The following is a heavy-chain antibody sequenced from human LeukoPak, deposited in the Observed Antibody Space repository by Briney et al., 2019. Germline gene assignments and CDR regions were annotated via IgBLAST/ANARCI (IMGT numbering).Heavy chain of an antibody. CDR3: AKDIFTMVRGVVDY. CDR1: GFTFDDYA. V-gene: IGHV3-9*01. D-gene: IGHD3-10*01. J-gene: IGHJ4*02. Sequence: GGSLRLSCAATGFTFDDYAMHWVRQAPGKGLEWVSGISWNSGSIGYADSVKGRFTISRDNAKNSLYLQMNSLRAEDTALYYCAKDIFTMVRGVVDYWGQGTLVTVSS. CDR2: ISWNSGSI.